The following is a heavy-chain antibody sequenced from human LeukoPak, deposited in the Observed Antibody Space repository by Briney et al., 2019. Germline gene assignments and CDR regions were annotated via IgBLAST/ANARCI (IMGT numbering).Heavy chain of an antibody. D-gene: IGHD5-18*01. V-gene: IGHV3-23*01. J-gene: IGHJ4*02. CDR2: ISGSGGST. CDR3: AKRGTAMAAGDY. CDR1: GFTFSSYA. Sequence: GGSLRLSCAASGFTFSSYAMSWVRQAPGKGLEWVSAISGSGGSTYYADSVRGRFTISRDNSKNTLYLQMNSLRAEDTVVYYCAKRGTAMAAGDYWGQGTLVTVSS.